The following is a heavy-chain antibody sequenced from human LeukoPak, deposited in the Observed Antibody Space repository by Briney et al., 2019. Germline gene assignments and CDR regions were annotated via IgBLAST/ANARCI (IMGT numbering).Heavy chain of an antibody. V-gene: IGHV1-2*02. CDR1: GGTFSSYA. CDR3: AVIRAGF. CDR2: INPKSGDT. D-gene: IGHD2-21*01. J-gene: IGHJ4*02. Sequence: GASVKVSCKASGGTFSSYAISWVRQAPGQGLEWMGWINPKSGDTEYAQTFQGRITMTTDTSASTAHMDLSSLGSDDTAVYYCAVIRAGFWGQGTLVTVSS.